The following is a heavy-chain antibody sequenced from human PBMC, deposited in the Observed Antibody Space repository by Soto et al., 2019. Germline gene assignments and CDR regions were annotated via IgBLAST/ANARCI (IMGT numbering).Heavy chain of an antibody. Sequence: ASVKVSCKASGYTITSYGISWVRQAPGQGLEWMGWISAYNGNTNYAQKLQGRVTMTTDTSTSTAYMELRSLRSDDTAVYYCARSSSSRGGSNYYYYMDVWGKGTTVTVSS. J-gene: IGHJ6*03. D-gene: IGHD6-6*01. CDR2: ISAYNGNT. V-gene: IGHV1-18*01. CDR1: GYTITSYG. CDR3: ARSSSSRGGSNYYYYMDV.